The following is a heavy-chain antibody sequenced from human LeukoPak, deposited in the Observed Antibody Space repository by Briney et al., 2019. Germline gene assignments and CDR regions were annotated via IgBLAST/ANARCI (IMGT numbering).Heavy chain of an antibody. Sequence: SETLSLTCTVSGGSISSGGYYWSWIRQHPGKGLEWIGYIYYSGSTYYNPSLKSRVTISVDTSKNQFSLKLSSVTAADTAVYYCARGGIQLYFDYWGQGTLVTVSS. D-gene: IGHD5-18*01. V-gene: IGHV4-31*03. CDR3: ARGGIQLYFDY. J-gene: IGHJ4*02. CDR1: GGSISSGGYY. CDR2: IYYSGST.